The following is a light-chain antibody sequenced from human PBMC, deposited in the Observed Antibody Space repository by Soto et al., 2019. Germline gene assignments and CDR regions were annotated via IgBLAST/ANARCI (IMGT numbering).Light chain of an antibody. J-gene: IGKJ1*01. CDR2: KAS. CDR3: QQYDSYWM. V-gene: IGKV1-5*03. Sequence: PSTLSGSVGDRVTITCRASQTISSWLAWYQQKPGKAPKLLIYKASTLKSGVPSRFSGSGSGTEFTLTISSLQPDDFATYYCQQYDSYWMFGQGTKVDIK. CDR1: QTISSW.